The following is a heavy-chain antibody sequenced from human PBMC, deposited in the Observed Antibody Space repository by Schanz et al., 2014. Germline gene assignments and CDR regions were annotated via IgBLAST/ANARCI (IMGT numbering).Heavy chain of an antibody. D-gene: IGHD6-19*01. CDR2: ISAYNGNT. Sequence: QVHLVQSGAEVKKPGASVKVSCKASGYTFTDYGVIWVRQAPGQGLEWMGWISAYNGNTNYAQKLQGRVTITTDTSTSTAYMELRSLRSEDTAVYYCARDHQWLARYYMDVWGKGTTVTVSS. CDR3: ARDHQWLARYYMDV. V-gene: IGHV1-18*01. CDR1: GYTFTDYG. J-gene: IGHJ6*03.